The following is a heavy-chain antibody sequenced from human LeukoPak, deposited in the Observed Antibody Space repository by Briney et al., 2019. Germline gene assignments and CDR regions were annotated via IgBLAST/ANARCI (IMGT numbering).Heavy chain of an antibody. CDR3: ARASPSPLFFPRYYYYGMDV. CDR2: INHSGST. Sequence: SETLSLTCAVYGGSFSGYYWSWIRQPPGKGLEWIGEINHSGSTNYNPSLKSRVTISVDTSKNQFSLKLSSVTAADTAVYYCARASPSPLFFPRYYYYGMDVWGQGTTVTVSS. CDR1: GGSFSGYY. V-gene: IGHV4-34*01. D-gene: IGHD2-21*01. J-gene: IGHJ6*02.